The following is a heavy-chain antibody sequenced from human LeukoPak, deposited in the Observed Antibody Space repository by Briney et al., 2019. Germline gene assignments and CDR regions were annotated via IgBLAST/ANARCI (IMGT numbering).Heavy chain of an antibody. Sequence: GGSLRLSCAASGFTFSSYSMNWVRQAPGKGLEWVSAISGSGGSTYYADSVKGRFTISRDNSKNTLYLQMNSLRAEDTAVYYCAKLREPGIAVAGDDYWGQGTLVTVSS. CDR1: GFTFSSYS. CDR3: AKLREPGIAVAGDDY. D-gene: IGHD6-19*01. CDR2: ISGSGGST. J-gene: IGHJ4*02. V-gene: IGHV3-23*01.